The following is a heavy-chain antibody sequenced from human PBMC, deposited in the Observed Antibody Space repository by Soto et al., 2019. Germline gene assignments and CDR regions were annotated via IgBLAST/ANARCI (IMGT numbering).Heavy chain of an antibody. CDR2: FIPVYRTL. CDR3: ATGVIWIGYFTVDS. D-gene: IGHD3-3*01. J-gene: IGHJ4*02. Sequence: SVKVSGKASGGSFRNSAINWVRQTPGQGLEWLGGFIPVYRTLNYAQKFQGRVTITADVSTGTAYMTLSSLASDDTAVYYCATGVIWIGYFTVDSWGQGTRVTVSS. V-gene: IGHV1-69*13. CDR1: GGSFRNSA.